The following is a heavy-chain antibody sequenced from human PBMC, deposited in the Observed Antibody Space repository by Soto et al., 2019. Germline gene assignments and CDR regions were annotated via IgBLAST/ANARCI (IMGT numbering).Heavy chain of an antibody. Sequence: SETLSLTCSVSGVSVSSDDYYWNWIRQPPGKGLEWIGYNHIRGRTNYNPSLGSRVAISLDTSKNQFSLTLTSVTAADTAIYYCARVHVMVVAGSTFDYWGHGTLVTVSS. D-gene: IGHD6-19*01. CDR3: ARVHVMVVAGSTFDY. J-gene: IGHJ4*01. CDR2: NHIRGRT. CDR1: GVSVSSDDYY. V-gene: IGHV4-61*08.